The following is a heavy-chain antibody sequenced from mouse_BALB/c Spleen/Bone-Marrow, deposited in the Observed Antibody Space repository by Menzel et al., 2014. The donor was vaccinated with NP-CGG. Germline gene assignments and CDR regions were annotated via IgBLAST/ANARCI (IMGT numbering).Heavy chain of an antibody. CDR1: GYTFTSYW. D-gene: IGHD2-3*01. Sequence: QVQLQQSGAELVKPGAPVKLSCKASGYTFTSYWMNWVKQRPGRGLEWIGRIDPSDSETHYNQKFKDKATLTVDKSSSTTYNQRSSLKSEVSAVYYCARALGDGYYYAMDYWGQGTSVTVSS. V-gene: IGHV1-69*02. CDR3: ARALGDGYYYAMDY. CDR2: IDPSDSET. J-gene: IGHJ4*01.